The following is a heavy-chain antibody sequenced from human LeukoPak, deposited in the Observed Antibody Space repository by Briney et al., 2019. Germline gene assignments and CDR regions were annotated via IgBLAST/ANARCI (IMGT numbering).Heavy chain of an antibody. V-gene: IGHV4-34*01. CDR3: ARGNYPHFDY. J-gene: IGHJ4*02. Sequence: SETLSLTCAVYGGSFSGYYWSWIRQPPGKGLEWIGEINHSGSTNYNPSLKSRVTISVDTSKNQFSLKLSSVTAADTAVYYCARGNYPHFDYWGQGTLVAVSS. CDR1: GGSFSGYY. D-gene: IGHD5-24*01. CDR2: INHSGST.